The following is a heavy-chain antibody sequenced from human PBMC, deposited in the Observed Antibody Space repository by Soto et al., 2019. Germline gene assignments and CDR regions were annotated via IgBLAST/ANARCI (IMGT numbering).Heavy chain of an antibody. J-gene: IGHJ5*02. V-gene: IGHV6-1*01. CDR1: VDSVSSYSAA. D-gene: IGHD3-10*01. CDR2: TYYRYRFFS. CDR3: VRDRYSSSGWFDP. Sequence: SQTLSLTCAISVDSVSSYSAAWNWIRQSPSGGLEWLGRTYYRYRFFSDYAESVKSRIIINPDTSKNQFSLQLKSVTPEDTAVYYCVRDRYSSSGWFDPWGQGTPVTVSS.